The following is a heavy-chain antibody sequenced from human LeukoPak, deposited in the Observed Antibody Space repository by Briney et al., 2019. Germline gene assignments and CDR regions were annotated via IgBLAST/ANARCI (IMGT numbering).Heavy chain of an antibody. CDR2: INHSGST. CDR3: AWSPSLYNGGY. CDR1: GGSFSGYY. J-gene: IGHJ4*02. Sequence: SETLSLTCAVYGGSFSGYYWSWIRQPPGKGLEWIGEINHSGSTNYNPSLKSRVTISVDTSKNQFSLKLSSVTAADTAVYYCAWSPSLYNGGYWGQGTLVTVSS. V-gene: IGHV4-34*01. D-gene: IGHD5-12*01.